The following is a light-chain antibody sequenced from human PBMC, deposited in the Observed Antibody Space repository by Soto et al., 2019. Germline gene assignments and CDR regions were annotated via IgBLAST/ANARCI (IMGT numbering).Light chain of an antibody. CDR1: QSLTSDY. J-gene: IGKJ1*01. V-gene: IGKV3-20*01. Sequence: EIVLTQYPGLLSLAPSHRPTLSCRASQSLTSDYLAWYQQKPGQTPRLLIHGASSRATGIPDRFSGSGSGTDFTLTISRLEPEDSAVYYCQQSGRPFGQGTNVDIK. CDR3: QQSGRP. CDR2: GAS.